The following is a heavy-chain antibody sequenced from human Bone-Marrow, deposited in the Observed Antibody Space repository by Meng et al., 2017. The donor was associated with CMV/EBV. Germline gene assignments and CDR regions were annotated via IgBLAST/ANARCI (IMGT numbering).Heavy chain of an antibody. D-gene: IGHD4-11*01. CDR1: GGSISSSSYY. V-gene: IGHV4-39*01. Sequence: SETLSLTCTVPGGSISSSSYYWGWIRQPPGKGLEWIGSIYYSGSTYYNPSLKSRVTISVDTSKNQFSLRLSSVTAADTAVYYCASPDYSSPIRRYGMDVWGQGPTVTGSS. J-gene: IGHJ6*02. CDR2: IYYSGST. CDR3: ASPDYSSPIRRYGMDV.